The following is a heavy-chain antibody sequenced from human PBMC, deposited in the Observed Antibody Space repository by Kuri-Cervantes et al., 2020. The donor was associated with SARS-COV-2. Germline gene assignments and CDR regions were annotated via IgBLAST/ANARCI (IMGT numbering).Heavy chain of an antibody. CDR1: GFTFSSYA. V-gene: IGHV3-48*01. J-gene: IGHJ4*02. D-gene: IGHD4-23*01. Sequence: GGSLRLSCAASGFTFSSYAMSWVRQAPGKWLEWVSYISSSSSTIYYADSVKGRFTISRDNAKNSLYLQMNGLRAEDTAVYYCATPAPEYGGNSGGWVFWGQGTLVTVSS. CDR3: ATPAPEYGGNSGGWVF. CDR2: ISSSSSTI.